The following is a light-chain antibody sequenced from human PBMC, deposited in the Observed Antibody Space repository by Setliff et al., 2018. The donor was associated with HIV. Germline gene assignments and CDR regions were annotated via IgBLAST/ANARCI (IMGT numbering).Light chain of an antibody. CDR2: DVK. J-gene: IGLJ1*01. Sequence: QSALTQPASVSGSPGQSITISCSGTSSDVGAFDYVAWYQHLPDKAPQVIIFDVKSRPSGVSNRFSGSKSGNTASLTISVLQAEDEGDYYCSSYTSSSTLDYVFGTGTKVTVL. CDR3: SSYTSSSTLDYV. CDR1: SSDVGAFDY. V-gene: IGLV2-14*03.